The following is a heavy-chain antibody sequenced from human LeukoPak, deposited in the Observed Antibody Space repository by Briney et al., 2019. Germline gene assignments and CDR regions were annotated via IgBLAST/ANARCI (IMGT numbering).Heavy chain of an antibody. D-gene: IGHD6-19*01. CDR2: ISSSSSYI. J-gene: IGHJ4*02. CDR1: GFTFSSYS. V-gene: IGHV3-21*01. Sequence: GGSLRLSCAASGFTFSSYSMNWVRQAPGKGLEWVSSISSSSSYIYHADSVKGRFTISRDNAKNSLYLQMNSLRAEGTAVYYCARDFSLYSSGWYYFDYWGQGTLVTVSS. CDR3: ARDFSLYSSGWYYFDY.